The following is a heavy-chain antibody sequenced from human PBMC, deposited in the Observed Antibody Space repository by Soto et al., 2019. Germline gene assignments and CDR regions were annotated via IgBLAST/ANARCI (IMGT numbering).Heavy chain of an antibody. CDR3: ASSYCSGGSCYRGLAFDI. Sequence: PGGSLRLSCAASGFTFSSYWMSWVRQAPGKGLEWVANIKQDGSEKYYVDSVKGRFTISRDNAKNSLYLQMNSLRAEDTAVYYCASSYCSGGSCYRGLAFDIWGQGTMVTVSS. CDR1: GFTFSSYW. CDR2: IKQDGSEK. D-gene: IGHD2-15*01. J-gene: IGHJ3*02. V-gene: IGHV3-7*01.